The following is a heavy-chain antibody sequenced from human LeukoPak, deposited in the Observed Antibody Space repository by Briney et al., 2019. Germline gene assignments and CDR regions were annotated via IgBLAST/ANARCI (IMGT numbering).Heavy chain of an antibody. CDR3: ARLYYYDSSGYSDHDAFDI. D-gene: IGHD3-22*01. CDR2: VYSSGST. J-gene: IGHJ3*02. V-gene: IGHV4-59*08. Sequence: PSETLSLTCTVSGGSINRYYWSWVRQPPGKALECVGYVYSSGSTNYNPSLKSRATISIDTSNNQFSLRLTSVTAADTAVYYCARLYYYDSSGYSDHDAFDIWGQGTMVTVSS. CDR1: GGSINRYY.